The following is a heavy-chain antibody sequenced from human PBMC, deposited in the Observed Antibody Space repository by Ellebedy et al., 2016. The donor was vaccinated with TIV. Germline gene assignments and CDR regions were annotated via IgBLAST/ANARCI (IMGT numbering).Heavy chain of an antibody. Sequence: MPSETLSLTCTVSGGSISSYYWSWIRQPAGKGLEWIGRIYTSGSTNYNPSLKSRVTMSVDTSKNQFSLKLSSVTAADTAVYYCARDHSGYDSDSLDYWGQGTLVTVSS. CDR3: ARDHSGYDSDSLDY. CDR2: IYTSGST. D-gene: IGHD5-12*01. V-gene: IGHV4-4*07. J-gene: IGHJ4*02. CDR1: GGSISSYY.